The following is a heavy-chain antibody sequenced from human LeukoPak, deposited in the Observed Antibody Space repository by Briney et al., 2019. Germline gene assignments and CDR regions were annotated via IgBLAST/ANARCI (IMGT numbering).Heavy chain of an antibody. CDR3: ARGLVDIVATTGTVFDY. D-gene: IGHD5-12*01. J-gene: IGHJ4*02. CDR1: GGSFSGYY. Sequence: PSETLSLTCAVYGGSFSGYYWSWIRQPPGKRLEWVGEINHSGSTNYNPSLKRRVTISVDTSKNQFSLKLSSVTAADTAVYYCARGLVDIVATTGTVFDYWGQGTLVTVSS. CDR2: INHSGST. V-gene: IGHV4-34*01.